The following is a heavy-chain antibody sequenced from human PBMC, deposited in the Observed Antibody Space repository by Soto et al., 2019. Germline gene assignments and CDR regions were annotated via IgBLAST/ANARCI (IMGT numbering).Heavy chain of an antibody. Sequence: ASVKVSCKASGYTFTTYGISWVRQAPGQGLEWMGWMNPNSGNTGYAQKFQGRVTMTRNTSISTAYMELSSLRSEDTAVYYCARLGDFWSGSVSCWGQGTLVTVSS. CDR2: MNPNSGNT. V-gene: IGHV1-8*02. J-gene: IGHJ4*02. CDR3: ARLGDFWSGSVSC. CDR1: GYTFTTYG. D-gene: IGHD3-3*01.